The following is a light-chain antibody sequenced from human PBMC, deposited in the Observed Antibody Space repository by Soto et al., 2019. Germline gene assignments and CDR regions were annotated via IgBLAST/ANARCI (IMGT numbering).Light chain of an antibody. CDR2: GAC. V-gene: IGKV3D-7*01. CDR3: QQDYNVPVT. CDR1: QSVSSSY. Sequence: PGDRVNLSCRASQSVSSSYLTWCHQKPGQAPRLLIYGACTRATSIPARFSGSGSGTDFTLTISSLQPEDFAVYYCQQDYNVPVTFGQGTKLEIK. J-gene: IGKJ2*01.